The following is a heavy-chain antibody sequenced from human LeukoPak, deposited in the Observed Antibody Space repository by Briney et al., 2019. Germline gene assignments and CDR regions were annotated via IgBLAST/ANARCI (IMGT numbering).Heavy chain of an antibody. CDR2: ISNNGGYT. J-gene: IGHJ4*02. D-gene: IGHD2-15*01. V-gene: IGHV3-23*01. CDR3: AKQLGYCSDGSCYFPY. Sequence: GGSLRLSCAASGFTFSSSAMSWVRQAPGKGLEWVAAISNNGGYTYYADSVQGRFTISRDNSKSTLCLQMNSLRAEDTAVYYCAKQLGYCSDGSCYFPYWGQGTLVTVSS. CDR1: GFTFSSSA.